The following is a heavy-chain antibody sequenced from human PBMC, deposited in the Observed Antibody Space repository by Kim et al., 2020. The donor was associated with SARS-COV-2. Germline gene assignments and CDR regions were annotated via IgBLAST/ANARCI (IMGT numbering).Heavy chain of an antibody. D-gene: IGHD6-13*01. CDR1: GFTFSSYD. Sequence: GGSLRLSCAASGFTFSSYDMHWVRQATGKGLEWVSAIGTAGDTYYPGSVKGRFTISRENAKNSLYLQMNSLRAGDTAVYYCARASCNGSSSWYGGYWYFDLWGRGTLVTVSS. CDR2: IGTAGDT. J-gene: IGHJ2*01. CDR3: ARASCNGSSSWYGGYWYFDL. V-gene: IGHV3-13*04.